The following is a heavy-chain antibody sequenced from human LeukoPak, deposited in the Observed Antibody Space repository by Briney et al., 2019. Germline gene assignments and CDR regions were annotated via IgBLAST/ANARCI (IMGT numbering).Heavy chain of an antibody. CDR1: GYTFTSYD. Sequence: ASVKVSCKASGYTFTSYDINWVRQATGQGLEWMGWINPNSGGTNYAQKFQGRITMTRDTSISTAYMELSRLRSDDTAVYYCARKVGATRQAFDYWGQGTLVTVSS. D-gene: IGHD1-26*01. J-gene: IGHJ4*02. CDR2: INPNSGGT. V-gene: IGHV1-2*02. CDR3: ARKVGATRQAFDY.